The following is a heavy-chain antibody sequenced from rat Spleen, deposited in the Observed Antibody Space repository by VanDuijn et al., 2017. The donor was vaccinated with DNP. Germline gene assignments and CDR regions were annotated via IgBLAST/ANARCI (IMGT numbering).Heavy chain of an antibody. V-gene: IGHV4-2*01. D-gene: IGHD1-9*01. CDR2: INKDSSTI. CDR1: GFNFNDYW. J-gene: IGHJ2*01. CDR3: ASDILRVLH. Sequence: EVQLVASGGGLVQPGRSLKLSCAASGFNFNDYWMAWVRQAPGKGLEWIGEINKDSSTINYSPSLKDKFTISRDNAQNTLYLHMNKLESEDTAIYYCASDILRVLHWGQGVMVTVSS.